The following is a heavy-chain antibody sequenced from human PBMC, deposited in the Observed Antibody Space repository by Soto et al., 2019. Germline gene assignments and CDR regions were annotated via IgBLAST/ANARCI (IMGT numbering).Heavy chain of an antibody. CDR3: VRDRDCSSSSCLDSFDN. Sequence: QIQLVQSGAEVKKAGASVKVSCKASGYAFNKHGISWVRQAPGQGLEWMGWISTDSDRADYAQKFQGRLTMTTDTSTTTAYMDLKSLRSDDTAIYFCVRDRDCSSSSCLDSFDNWGQGTMVSVSS. D-gene: IGHD2-2*01. CDR2: ISTDSDRA. CDR1: GYAFNKHG. V-gene: IGHV1-18*01. J-gene: IGHJ3*02.